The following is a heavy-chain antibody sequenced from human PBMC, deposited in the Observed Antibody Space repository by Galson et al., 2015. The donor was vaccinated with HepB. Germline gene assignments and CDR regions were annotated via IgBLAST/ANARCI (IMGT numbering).Heavy chain of an antibody. D-gene: IGHD4-23*01. V-gene: IGHV7-4-1*02. CDR2: INTYTGNP. Sequence: SVKVSCKASGYTFTNYAMNWVRQAPGQGLEWMGWINTYTGNPTYAQGLTGRFVLSLDTSVSTAYLQISSLKAEDTAVYYCARDRGSGGHFFDYWGRGTLVTVSS. CDR3: ARDRGSGGHFFDY. J-gene: IGHJ4*02. CDR1: GYTFTNYA.